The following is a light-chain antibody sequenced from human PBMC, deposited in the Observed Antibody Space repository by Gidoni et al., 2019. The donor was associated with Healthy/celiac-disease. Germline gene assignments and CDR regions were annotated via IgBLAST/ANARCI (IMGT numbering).Light chain of an antibody. CDR2: AAS. CDR1: QSISSY. CDR3: RQSYSTPIT. J-gene: IGKJ5*01. Sequence: QLTQSPSSLSASVGDRVTITCRASQSISSYLNWYQQKPGKAPKLLIYAASSLQSGVPSRFSGSGSGTDFTLTISSLQPEDFATYYCRQSYSTPITFGQGTRLEIK. V-gene: IGKV1-39*01.